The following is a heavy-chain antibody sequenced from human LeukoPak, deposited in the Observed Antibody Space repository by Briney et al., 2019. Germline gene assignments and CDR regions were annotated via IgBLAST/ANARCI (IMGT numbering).Heavy chain of an antibody. CDR3: AVPSIAVAGTPRFDFDY. V-gene: IGHV4-39*01. Sequence: LETLSLTCTVSGGSISSSSFYWGWIRQPPGKGLEWIGSIYYSGSTYYNPSLKSRVTISVDTSKNQFSLKLSSVTAADTAVYCCAVPSIAVAGTPRFDFDYWGQGTLVTVSS. CDR1: GGSISSSSFY. J-gene: IGHJ4*02. D-gene: IGHD6-19*01. CDR2: IYYSGST.